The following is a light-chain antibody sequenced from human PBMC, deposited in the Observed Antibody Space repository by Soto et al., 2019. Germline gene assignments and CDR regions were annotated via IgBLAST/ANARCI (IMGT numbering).Light chain of an antibody. Sequence: EIVMTQSPATLSVSPGERATLSCRASQSVSSNLAWYQQKPGQAPRLLIYGASTRATGMPARFSGSGSGTELILTISSLRSEDFAVYDCQQYNNWPWTFGQGTKVEIK. V-gene: IGKV3-15*01. CDR1: QSVSSN. CDR3: QQYNNWPWT. CDR2: GAS. J-gene: IGKJ1*01.